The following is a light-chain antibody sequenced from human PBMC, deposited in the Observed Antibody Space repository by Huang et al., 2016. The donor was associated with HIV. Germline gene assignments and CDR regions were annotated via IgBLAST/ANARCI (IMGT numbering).Light chain of an antibody. CDR3: HQYNNWLLS. CDR2: GSS. J-gene: IGKJ4*01. Sequence: EIVMTQSPATLSVSPGERVTLSCRANRSVSTNLALYQQSPGQAPRFLIYGSSNRAPGIPARFSGSGSGTDFSLTISSLQSEDFALYYCHQYNNWLLSFGGGTRVDI. V-gene: IGKV3-15*01. CDR1: RSVSTN.